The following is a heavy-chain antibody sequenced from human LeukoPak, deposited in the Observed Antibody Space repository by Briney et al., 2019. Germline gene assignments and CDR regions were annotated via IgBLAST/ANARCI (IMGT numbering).Heavy chain of an antibody. CDR2: IYYSGTT. Sequence: PSETLSLTCTVSGGSVSSGTYYWSWIRQPPGKGLEWIGYIYYSGTTNYNPSLKSRVTISVDTSKNQFSLKLSSVTAADTAVYYCARDRVRGNSNPFFDYWGQGTLVTVSS. J-gene: IGHJ4*02. D-gene: IGHD4-11*01. CDR1: GGSVSSGTYY. V-gene: IGHV4-61*01. CDR3: ARDRVRGNSNPFFDY.